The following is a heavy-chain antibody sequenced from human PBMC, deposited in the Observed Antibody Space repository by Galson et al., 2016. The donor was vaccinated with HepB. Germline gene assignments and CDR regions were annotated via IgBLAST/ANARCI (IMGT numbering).Heavy chain of an antibody. CDR1: GFTFSSYA. CDR3: TRDGGVIVVVPAAMSPGV. J-gene: IGHJ4*02. V-gene: IGHV3-23*01. D-gene: IGHD2-2*01. CDR2: ITGSGGST. Sequence: SLRLSCAASGFTFSSYAMRWVRQAPGKGLEWVSSITGSGGSTYYADSVKGRFTISRDNSKNTLFLQMNSLRAEDTAVYYCTRDGGVIVVVPAAMSPGVWGQGTLVTVSS.